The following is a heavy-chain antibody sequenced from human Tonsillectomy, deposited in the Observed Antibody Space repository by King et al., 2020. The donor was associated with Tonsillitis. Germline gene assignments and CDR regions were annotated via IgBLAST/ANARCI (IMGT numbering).Heavy chain of an antibody. D-gene: IGHD1-26*01. Sequence: VQLVESGGGLVQPGGSLRLSCAASGFTFSSYAMSWVRQAPGKGLEWVSVISGSGGSTYYADSVKGRFTLSRDNPTNTLYLHMNSLRAEDTALYYCAKGCGSYQVPSLSFDYWGQGTLVTVSS. CDR3: AKGCGSYQVPSLSFDY. CDR2: ISGSGGST. V-gene: IGHV3-23*04. CDR1: GFTFSSYA. J-gene: IGHJ4*02.